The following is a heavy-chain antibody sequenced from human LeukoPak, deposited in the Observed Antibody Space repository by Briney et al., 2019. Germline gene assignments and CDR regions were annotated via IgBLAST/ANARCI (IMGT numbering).Heavy chain of an antibody. J-gene: IGHJ4*02. V-gene: IGHV4-59*08. Sequence: SETLSLTCTVSGGSISSYYWSWLRQPPGKGLEWIGYIYYSGSTNYNPSLKSRVTISVDTSKNQFSLKLSSVTAADTAVYYCARRTYYYDSSGFDYWGQGALVTVSS. D-gene: IGHD3-22*01. CDR1: GGSISSYY. CDR3: ARRTYYYDSSGFDY. CDR2: IYYSGST.